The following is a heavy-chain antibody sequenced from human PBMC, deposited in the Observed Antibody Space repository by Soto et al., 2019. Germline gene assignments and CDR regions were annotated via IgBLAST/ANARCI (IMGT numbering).Heavy chain of an antibody. CDR3: AGGLMAVCFPPANVGPVDY. V-gene: IGHV1-2*04. CDR2: INPNSGGT. CDR1: GYTFTGYY. J-gene: IGHJ4*02. Sequence: ALALFSCSASGYTFTGYYMHLVRQAPGQGLVWKGWINPNSGGTNYAQTFQGWVTMTRDTSISKSSLELSWLTSADTAVYYCAGGLMAVCFPPANVGPVDYWGQGTLVTVSS. D-gene: IGHD1-26*01.